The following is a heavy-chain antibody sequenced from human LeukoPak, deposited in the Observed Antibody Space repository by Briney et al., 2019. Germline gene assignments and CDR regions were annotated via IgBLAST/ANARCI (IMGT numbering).Heavy chain of an antibody. J-gene: IGHJ5*02. D-gene: IGHD1-26*01. Sequence: SETLSLTCTVSGYSISSGYYWGWIRQPAGKGLEWIGRFYTSESTNYNPSLKSRVTMSVDTSKNQFSLKLSSVTAADTAVYYCARDPGVGATEGYWFDPWGQGTLVTVSS. CDR1: GYSISSGYY. V-gene: IGHV4-4*07. CDR2: FYTSEST. CDR3: ARDPGVGATEGYWFDP.